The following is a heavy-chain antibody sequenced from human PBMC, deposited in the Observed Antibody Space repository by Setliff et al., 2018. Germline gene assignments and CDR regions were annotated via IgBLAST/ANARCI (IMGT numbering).Heavy chain of an antibody. D-gene: IGHD5-12*01. CDR3: ARLLNGYNSYDYYYMDV. V-gene: IGHV5-51*01. J-gene: IGHJ6*03. Sequence: GESLKISCKASGYIFTNYWIGWVRQMPGKGLEWMGVIYPGDSDTRYSPSFQGQVTISADKPISTAYLQWSSLKASDSAMYYCARLLNGYNSYDYYYMDVWGKGTTVTVSS. CDR1: GYIFTNYW. CDR2: IYPGDSDT.